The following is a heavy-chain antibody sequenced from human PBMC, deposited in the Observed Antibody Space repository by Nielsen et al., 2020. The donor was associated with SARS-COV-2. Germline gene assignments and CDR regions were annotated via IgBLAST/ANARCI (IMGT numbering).Heavy chain of an antibody. J-gene: IGHJ6*02. CDR1: GDSISSGDYY. D-gene: IGHD3-10*01. Sequence: SETLSLTCTVSGDSISSGDYYWSWIRQPPGKGLEWITYIYHSGSTYYNPSLKSRVSISVDTSKNQFSLNLSSVTAADTAMYYCARYYVSGMYGMDVWGPETTVTVSS. CDR2: IYHSGST. CDR3: ARYYVSGMYGMDV. V-gene: IGHV4-30-4*01.